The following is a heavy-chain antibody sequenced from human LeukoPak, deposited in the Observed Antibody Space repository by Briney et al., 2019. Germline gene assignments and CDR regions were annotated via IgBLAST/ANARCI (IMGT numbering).Heavy chain of an antibody. Sequence: KPGGSLRLSCAASGFTFSDYYMSWIRQAPGKGLEWVSYISSSSSYTNYADSVKGRFTISRDNAKNSLYLQMNSLRAEDTAVYYCARMLVSWGYYFDYWGQGTLVTVSS. J-gene: IGHJ4*02. CDR2: ISSSSSYT. CDR3: ARMLVSWGYYFDY. CDR1: GFTFSDYY. D-gene: IGHD7-27*01. V-gene: IGHV3-11*06.